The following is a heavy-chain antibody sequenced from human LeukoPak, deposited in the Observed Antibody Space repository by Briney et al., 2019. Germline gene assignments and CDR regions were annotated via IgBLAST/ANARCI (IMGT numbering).Heavy chain of an antibody. Sequence: GGSLRLSCAASGFTVSSNYMSWVRQAPGKGLEWVSVIYSGGSTYYADSVKGRFIISRDNSKNTLFLQMNSLRAEDTAVYYCAKAPVTTCRGAFCYPFDYWGLGTLVTVSS. D-gene: IGHD3-3*02. J-gene: IGHJ4*02. CDR2: IYSGGST. CDR3: AKAPVTTCRGAFCYPFDY. CDR1: GFTVSSNY. V-gene: IGHV3-66*01.